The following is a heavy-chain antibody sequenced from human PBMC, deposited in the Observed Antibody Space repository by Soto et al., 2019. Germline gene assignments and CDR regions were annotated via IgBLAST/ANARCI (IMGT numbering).Heavy chain of an antibody. CDR1: GYTFTTYA. Sequence: QVQLVQSGAEVKKPGASVKVSCKASGYTFTTYAISWVRQAPGQGLEWMGRISAYNGNTNYAQKLQSRVTMTTHPTTSTAYMELRSLGSDDAAVYYCARDSPPIASWGQGTLVTVSS. CDR2: ISAYNGNT. V-gene: IGHV1-18*01. D-gene: IGHD3-3*02. J-gene: IGHJ5*02. CDR3: ARDSPPIAS.